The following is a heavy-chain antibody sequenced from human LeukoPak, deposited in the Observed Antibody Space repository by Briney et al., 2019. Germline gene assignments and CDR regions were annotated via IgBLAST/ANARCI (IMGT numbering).Heavy chain of an antibody. J-gene: IGHJ3*01. V-gene: IGHV3-23*01. Sequence: GGSLRLSCAASGFTFSSYAMSSVRQAPGKGLEWDSAIRGSGGSTYYADSVKGRFTISRDNSKNTLYLQMNSLRAEDTAVYYCAKDRYYYDSSGFFWGQGTMVTVSS. CDR3: AKDRYYYDSSGFF. CDR1: GFTFSSYA. CDR2: IRGSGGST. D-gene: IGHD3-22*01.